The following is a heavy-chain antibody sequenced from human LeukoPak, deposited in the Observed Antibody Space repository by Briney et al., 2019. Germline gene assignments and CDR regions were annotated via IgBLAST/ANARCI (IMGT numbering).Heavy chain of an antibody. CDR2: VYYSGST. CDR1: GGSISSSSYY. J-gene: IGHJ4*02. V-gene: IGHV4-39*01. CDR3: ARQTQRRITIFGVVIRDY. D-gene: IGHD3-3*01. Sequence: SGTLSLTCTVSGGSISSSSYYWGWIRQPPGKGLEWIGSVYYSGSTYYNSSLKSRVTISVDTSKNQLSLKLNSVPAADTAIYYCARQTQRRITIFGVVIRDYWGQGTLVTVSS.